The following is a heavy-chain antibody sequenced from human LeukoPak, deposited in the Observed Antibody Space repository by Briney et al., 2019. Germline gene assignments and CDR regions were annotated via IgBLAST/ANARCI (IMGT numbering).Heavy chain of an antibody. CDR3: ARGGASSIPLDY. CDR1: GGSIGGNSY. J-gene: IGHJ4*02. V-gene: IGHV4-61*01. CDR2: ISNSGST. Sequence: SETLSLTCTASGGSIGGNSYWSWIRQPPGKGPEWIGHISNSGSTYYSPSLSSRVTISLDTSKNQFSLKLRSVTAADTAVYYCARGGASSIPLDYWGRGTLVTVSS. D-gene: IGHD1-26*01.